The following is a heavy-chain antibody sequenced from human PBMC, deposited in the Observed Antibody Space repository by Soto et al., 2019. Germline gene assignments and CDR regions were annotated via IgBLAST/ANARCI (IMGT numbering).Heavy chain of an antibody. D-gene: IGHD6-13*01. J-gene: IGHJ4*02. CDR2: INHSGST. V-gene: IGHV4-39*07. CDR3: ARGPLTYSSSWYGY. Sequence: SETLSLTCTVSGGSTSSGDYYWSWIRQPPGKGLEWIGEINHSGSTNYNPSLKSRVTISVDTSKNQFSLKLSSVTAADTAVYYCARGPLTYSSSWYGYWGQGTLVTVSS. CDR1: GGSTSSGDYY.